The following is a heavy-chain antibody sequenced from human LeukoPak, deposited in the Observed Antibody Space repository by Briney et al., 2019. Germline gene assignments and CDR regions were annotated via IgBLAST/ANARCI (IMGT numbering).Heavy chain of an antibody. V-gene: IGHV3-23*01. CDR2: ISGSGGST. CDR1: GFTFSSYA. Sequence: GGSLRLSCAASGFTFSSYAMSWVRQAPGKGLEWVSAISGSGGSTYYADSVKGRFTISRDNSKNTLYLQMNSLRAEDTAVYYCAKDEDGYNLATYFDYWGQGTLVTVSS. CDR3: AKDEDGYNLATYFDY. J-gene: IGHJ4*02. D-gene: IGHD5-24*01.